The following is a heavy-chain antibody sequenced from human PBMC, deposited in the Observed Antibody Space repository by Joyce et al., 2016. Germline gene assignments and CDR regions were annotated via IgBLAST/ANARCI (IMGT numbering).Heavy chain of an antibody. D-gene: IGHD6-25*01. CDR3: AKILTATYSSGWFLDY. V-gene: IGHV3-30*18. CDR1: GLTLSNDG. Sequence: QVQLVESGGGVVQPGRSLRLSCAASGLTLSNDGVHWVRQATGKGREWVAVISYDEIYKDYADSVKGRFTISRDNSKNTVFLEMNSLRAEDTAVYYCAKILTATYSSGWFLDYWGQGTLVTVSS. CDR2: ISYDEIYK. J-gene: IGHJ4*02.